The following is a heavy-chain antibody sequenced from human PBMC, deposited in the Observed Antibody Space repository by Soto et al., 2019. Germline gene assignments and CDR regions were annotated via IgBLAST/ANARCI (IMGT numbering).Heavy chain of an antibody. CDR3: ARDIGSSGPFDY. Sequence: SETLSLTCTVSGGSISSGGYYWSWIRQHPGKGLEWIGYIYYSGSTYYNPSLKSRVTISVDTSKNQFSLKLSSVTAADTAVYYCARDIGSSGPFDYWGQGTLVTFSS. CDR2: IYYSGST. D-gene: IGHD6-6*01. V-gene: IGHV4-31*03. J-gene: IGHJ4*02. CDR1: GGSISSGGYY.